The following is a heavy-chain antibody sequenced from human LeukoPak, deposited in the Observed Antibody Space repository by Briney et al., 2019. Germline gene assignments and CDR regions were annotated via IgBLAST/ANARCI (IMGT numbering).Heavy chain of an antibody. Sequence: PSQTLSLTCTVSGGSISSGDYYWSWIRQPPGKGLEWIGYIYYSGSTYYNPSLKSRVTISVDTSKSQFSLKLSSVTAADTAVYYCARVGVNNLYYFDYWGQGTLVTVSS. CDR1: GGSISSGDYY. CDR3: ARVGVNNLYYFDY. J-gene: IGHJ4*02. D-gene: IGHD3-22*01. V-gene: IGHV4-30-4*01. CDR2: IYYSGST.